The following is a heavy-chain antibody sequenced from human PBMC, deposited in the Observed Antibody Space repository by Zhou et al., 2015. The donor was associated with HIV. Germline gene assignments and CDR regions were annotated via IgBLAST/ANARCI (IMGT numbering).Heavy chain of an antibody. CDR2: IIPIFGTA. Sequence: QVQLVQSGAEVKKPGSSVRVSCRISGGTFTTFAINWVRQAPGQGLEWMGGIIPIFGTANYAQKFQGRVTITADESTTTAYMELRSLRSDDTAVYYCARDGRNWGDNDYWGQGTLVTVSS. J-gene: IGHJ4*02. CDR1: GGTFTTFA. CDR3: ARDGRNWGDNDY. D-gene: IGHD7-27*01. V-gene: IGHV1-69*01.